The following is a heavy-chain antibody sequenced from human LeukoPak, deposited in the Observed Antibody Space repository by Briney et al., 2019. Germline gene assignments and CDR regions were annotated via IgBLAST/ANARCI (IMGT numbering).Heavy chain of an antibody. J-gene: IGHJ4*02. V-gene: IGHV3-48*02. CDR2: ISSSSSTI. Sequence: GGSLRLSCAASGFTFSSYSMNWVRQAPGKGLEWVSYISSSSSTIYYADSVKGRFTISRGNAKNSLYLQMNSLRDEDTAVYYFARDRVSWCYSSGGLDSWGQGALVTVSS. D-gene: IGHD2-15*01. CDR1: GFTFSSYS. CDR3: ARDRVSWCYSSGGLDS.